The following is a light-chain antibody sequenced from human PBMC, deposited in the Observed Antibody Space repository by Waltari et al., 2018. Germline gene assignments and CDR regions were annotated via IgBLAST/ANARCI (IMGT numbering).Light chain of an antibody. J-gene: IGKJ3*01. CDR3: QQYSISPFT. V-gene: IGKV3-20*01. Sequence: EIVLTQSPRTLSSSQGERAPISCRASLPVYSNGLAWYQQRPGQAPRLLISRASDRATGTPDRFSGSVSGTEFTLTISRLEPEDFAVYYCQQYSISPFTFGPGTRVDV. CDR2: RAS. CDR1: LPVYSNG.